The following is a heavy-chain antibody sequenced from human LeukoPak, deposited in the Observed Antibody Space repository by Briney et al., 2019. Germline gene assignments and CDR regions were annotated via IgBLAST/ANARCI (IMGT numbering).Heavy chain of an antibody. Sequence: PGGSLRLSCAASGFTFTSYAMNWVRQAPGKGLEWVSTISGSGSSTYYVDSVKGRFTISRDNSKNTLYLQMNSLRAEDTAVYYCAKDRHDYVWGSYRYGDYFDYWGQGTLVTVSS. V-gene: IGHV3-23*01. D-gene: IGHD3-16*02. CDR3: AKDRHDYVWGSYRYGDYFDY. J-gene: IGHJ4*02. CDR1: GFTFTSYA. CDR2: ISGSGSST.